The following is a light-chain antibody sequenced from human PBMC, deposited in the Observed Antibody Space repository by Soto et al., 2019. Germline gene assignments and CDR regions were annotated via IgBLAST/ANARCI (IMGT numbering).Light chain of an antibody. V-gene: IGLV1-40*01. CDR2: GNN. CDR1: SSNIGAGFG. CDR3: FSFTTTSTHV. J-gene: IGLJ1*01. Sequence: QSVLTQPPSVSGAPGQRVTISCTGSSSNIGAGFGVHWYQQVPGRAPKLLIYGNNRRPSGVPDRFSGSKSGNTAYLTISGLQVEDEAEYFCFSFTTTSTHVFGTGTKVTVL.